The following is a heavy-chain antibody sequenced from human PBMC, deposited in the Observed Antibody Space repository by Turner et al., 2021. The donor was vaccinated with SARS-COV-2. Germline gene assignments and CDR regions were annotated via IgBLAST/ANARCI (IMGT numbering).Heavy chain of an antibody. J-gene: IGHJ4*02. V-gene: IGHV3-23*01. D-gene: IGHD4-17*01. CDR1: GFTVSSYA. CDR2: ISVGGGST. CDR3: AKVPPYGDYFDY. Sequence: EVQLLESGGGLVQPGGSLRLSCAASGFTVSSYAMSWVRQAPGKGLEWVSAISVGGGSTYYADSVKGRFTISRDNSKNTLYLQMNSLRAEDTAVYYCAKVPPYGDYFDYWGQGTLVTVSS.